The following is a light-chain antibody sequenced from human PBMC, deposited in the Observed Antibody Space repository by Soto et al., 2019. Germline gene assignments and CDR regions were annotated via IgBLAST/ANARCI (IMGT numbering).Light chain of an antibody. CDR1: QSISSW. CDR2: GAS. Sequence: DIQMTQSPSTLSASVGGRVTITCRASQSISSWLAWYQQKPGQAPRLLIYGASSRATGIPDRFSGSGSGTEFTLTISSLQPDDVAIYYCQQYNSWPLTFGGGTKVDIK. CDR3: QQYNSWPLT. J-gene: IGKJ4*01. V-gene: IGKV1-5*01.